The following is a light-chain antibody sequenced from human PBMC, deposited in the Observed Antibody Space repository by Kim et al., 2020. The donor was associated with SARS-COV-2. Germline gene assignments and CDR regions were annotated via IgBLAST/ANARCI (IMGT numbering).Light chain of an antibody. CDR1: ISDVGSYNY. CDR2: DVG. V-gene: IGLV2-11*01. J-gene: IGLJ1*01. CDR3: CSYAGTSYV. Sequence: LTQPRSVSGSPGQSVTISCTGTISDVGSYNYVSWYQHHPPTAPKLMIYDVGERPSGVPDRFSGSKSGNTASLTISGLQAEDEADYYCCSYAGTSYVFGTGTKVTVL.